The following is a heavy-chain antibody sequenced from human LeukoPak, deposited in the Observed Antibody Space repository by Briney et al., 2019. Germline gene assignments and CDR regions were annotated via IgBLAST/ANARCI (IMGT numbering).Heavy chain of an antibody. Sequence: SETLSLTCTVSGGSISSGDYYWSWIRQPPGTGLEWIGYIYYSGSTYYNPSLKSRVTISVDTSKNQFSLKLSSVTAADTAVYYCARSTFSWFDPWAREPWSPSPQ. V-gene: IGHV4-30-4*01. J-gene: IGHJ5*02. CDR2: IYYSGST. CDR3: ARSTFSWFDP. CDR1: GGSISSGDYY. D-gene: IGHD3-16*01.